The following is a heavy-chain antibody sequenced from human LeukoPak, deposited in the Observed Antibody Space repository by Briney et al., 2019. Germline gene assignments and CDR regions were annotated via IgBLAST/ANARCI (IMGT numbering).Heavy chain of an antibody. V-gene: IGHV4-4*02. CDR3: ASSIGITRGFDP. CDR2: IYHSGSA. D-gene: IGHD3-10*01. CDR1: GDSMNGNNW. Sequence: SETLSLTCAVSGDSMNGNNWWSWVRQPPGKGLEWIGEIYHSGSANYSPSLKSRVTISIDKSKNQFSLNLSSVTAADTAVYYCASSIGITRGFDPWGRGTLVTVSS. J-gene: IGHJ5*02.